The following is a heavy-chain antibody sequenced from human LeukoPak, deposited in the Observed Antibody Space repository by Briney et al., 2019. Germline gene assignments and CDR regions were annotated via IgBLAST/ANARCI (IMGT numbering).Heavy chain of an antibody. V-gene: IGHV3-7*01. Sequence: GGSLRLSCAASGFIFTNYFTSWVRQAPGKGLEWVASIKHDGSEKYYVDSVRGRFTISRDNTMHSLYLQMSSLRAEDTAVYYCATDRGWRTSGYYLYYFEYWGQGTLVTYSS. J-gene: IGHJ4*02. CDR2: IKHDGSEK. CDR3: ATDRGWRTSGYYLYYFEY. CDR1: GFIFTNYF. D-gene: IGHD3-3*01.